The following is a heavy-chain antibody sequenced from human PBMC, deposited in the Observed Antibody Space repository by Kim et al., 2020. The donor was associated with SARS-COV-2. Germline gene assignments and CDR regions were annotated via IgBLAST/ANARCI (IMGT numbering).Heavy chain of an antibody. V-gene: IGHV3-23*01. CDR3: ATERGSNAFDV. J-gene: IGHJ3*01. Sequence: YVVNWVRQVPGMALEWVAGISGDGRRADFAQSVKGRFTPSRDNIKNIVFLKATDLRFDDTASYFCATERGSNAFDVGGEGTSVTVS. CDR1: YV. D-gene: IGHD4-4*01. CDR2: ISGDGRRA.